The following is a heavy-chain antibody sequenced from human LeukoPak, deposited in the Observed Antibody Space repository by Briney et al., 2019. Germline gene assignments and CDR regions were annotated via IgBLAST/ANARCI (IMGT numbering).Heavy chain of an antibody. D-gene: IGHD5-12*01. J-gene: IGHJ3*02. CDR2: ISGNGSST. V-gene: IGHV3-23*01. Sequence: GGSLRLSCAASGFNFSSYAMTWVRPAPGKGLEWVSAISGNGSSTYYEDSVKGRFTISRDNTNNTLYLQMNSLIAEDTTVYYCAKVREQWLGSDAFDIWGQGTMVTVSS. CDR1: GFNFSSYA. CDR3: AKVREQWLGSDAFDI.